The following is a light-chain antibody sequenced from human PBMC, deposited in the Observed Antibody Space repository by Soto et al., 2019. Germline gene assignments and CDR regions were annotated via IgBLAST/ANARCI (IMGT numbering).Light chain of an antibody. Sequence: EIVVTQSPATLSVSPWERATLSCMASQSVSSNLAWYQQKPGQAPRLLFNGASTRATGIPARFTGSGSGTEFILTISSLQSEDFAVYYCQQYDIWPPPVGQGTKVDIK. CDR3: QQYDIWPPP. J-gene: IGKJ1*01. V-gene: IGKV3-15*01. CDR1: QSVSSN. CDR2: GAS.